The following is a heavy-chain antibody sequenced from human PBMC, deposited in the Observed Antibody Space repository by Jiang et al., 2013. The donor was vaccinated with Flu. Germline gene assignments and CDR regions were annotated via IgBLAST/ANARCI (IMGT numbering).Heavy chain of an antibody. J-gene: IGHJ6*03. D-gene: IGHD5/OR15-5a*01. CDR3: ARDESRTDRVYGYYYYMDV. Sequence: KLGSSVKVSCKASGGTFSSYAISWVRQAPGQGLEWMEGSSLSLVQQTTHRSSRGRVTITADESTSTAYMELSSLRSEDTAVYYCARDESRTDRVYGYYYYMDVWGKGTTVTVSS. CDR1: GGTFSSYA. V-gene: IGHV1-69*01. CDR2: SSLSLVQ.